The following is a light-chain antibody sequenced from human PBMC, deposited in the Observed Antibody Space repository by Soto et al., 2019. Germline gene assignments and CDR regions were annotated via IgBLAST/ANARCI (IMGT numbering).Light chain of an antibody. CDR1: QSVSSY. J-gene: IGKJ5*01. CDR2: DAS. CDR3: QQYNNWPIT. Sequence: EIVLTQSPATLSLSPGERATLSCRAGQSVSSYLAWYQQKPGQAPRLLIYDASTRATGVPARFSGSGSGTEFTLTISSLQSEDFAVYYCQQYNNWPITFGQGTRLEI. V-gene: IGKV3-15*01.